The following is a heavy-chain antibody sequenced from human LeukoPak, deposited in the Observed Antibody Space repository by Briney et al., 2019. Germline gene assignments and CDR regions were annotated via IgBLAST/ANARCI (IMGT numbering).Heavy chain of an antibody. CDR2: IYPGDSDT. CDR3: AITYYYDSSGYPGENYYYYMDV. V-gene: IGHV5-51*01. CDR1: GYSFTSYW. J-gene: IGHJ6*03. Sequence: GESLKISCKGSGYSFTSYWIGWVRQMPGKGLEWMGIIYPGDSDTRYSPPFQGQVTISADKSISTAYLQWSSLKASDTAMYYCAITYYYDSSGYPGENYYYYMDVWGKGTTVTVSS. D-gene: IGHD3-22*01.